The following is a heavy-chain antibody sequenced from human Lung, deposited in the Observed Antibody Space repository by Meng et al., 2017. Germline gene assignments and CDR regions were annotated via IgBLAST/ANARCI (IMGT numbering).Heavy chain of an antibody. V-gene: IGHV3-15*01. CDR2: IKSKTDGETT. J-gene: IGHJ4*02. D-gene: IGHD3-22*01. Sequence: EVQLVEAGGGWVEPGGSLRLSCATSGFTFSNAWMSWVRQTPGKGLEWLGRIKSKTDGETTDYAAPVKGRFSISRDDAKNTLYLQMNSLKTEDTAVYYCQWLSTHPPDCWGQGTLVTVSS. CDR3: QWLSTHPPDC. CDR1: GFTFSNAW.